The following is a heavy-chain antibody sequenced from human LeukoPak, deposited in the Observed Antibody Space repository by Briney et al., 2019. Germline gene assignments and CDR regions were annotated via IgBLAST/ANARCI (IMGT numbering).Heavy chain of an antibody. CDR2: IYYSGST. D-gene: IGHD5-12*01. CDR3: ARDSSGYDTLDY. Sequence: SETLSLTCTVSGGSISSYYWSWIRQPPGKGLEWIGYIYYSGSTYYNPSLKSRVTISVDTSKNQFSLKLSSVTAADTAVYYSARDSSGYDTLDYWGQGTLVTVSS. J-gene: IGHJ4*02. V-gene: IGHV4-59*01. CDR1: GGSISSYY.